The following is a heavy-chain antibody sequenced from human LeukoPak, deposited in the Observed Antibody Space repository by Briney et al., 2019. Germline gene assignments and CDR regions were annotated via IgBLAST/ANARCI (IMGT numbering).Heavy chain of an antibody. CDR2: INPSSGST. V-gene: IGHV1-46*01. Sequence: ASVKVSCKASGYTFTSYYMHWVRQAPGQGLEWMGIINPSSGSTSYAQKFQGRVTMTRDTSTSTVYMELSSLRSEDTAVYYCARKGYCSSTSCYYYYGMDVWGQGTTVTVSS. CDR3: ARKGYCSSTSCYYYYGMDV. CDR1: GYTFTSYY. J-gene: IGHJ6*02. D-gene: IGHD2-2*01.